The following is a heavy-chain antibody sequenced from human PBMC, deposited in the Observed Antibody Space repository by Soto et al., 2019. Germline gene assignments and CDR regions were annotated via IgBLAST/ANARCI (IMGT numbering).Heavy chain of an antibody. CDR3: ARVVGSGVGDRPFDY. CDR1: GFTFSSYA. V-gene: IGHV3-30-3*01. Sequence: QVQLVESGGGVVQPGRSLRLSCAASGFTFSSYAMHWVRQAPGKGLEWVAVISYDGSNKYYADSVKGRFTISRDNSKNTLYLQMNSLRAEDTAVYYGARVVGSGVGDRPFDYWGQGTLVTVSS. CDR2: ISYDGSNK. J-gene: IGHJ4*02. D-gene: IGHD2-8*01.